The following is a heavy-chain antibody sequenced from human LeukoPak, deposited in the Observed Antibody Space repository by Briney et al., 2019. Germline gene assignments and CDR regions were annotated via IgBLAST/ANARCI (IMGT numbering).Heavy chain of an antibody. Sequence: GGSLRLSCAASGFIFTDYAMHWVRQPPDKGLEWVALVSYDGRNENYADSVKGRFTISRDTSKSTLYLQLNSLRGEDTAVYYCARVGDIVVVPADAFDIWGQGTMVTVSS. D-gene: IGHD2-2*01. V-gene: IGHV3-30*04. CDR2: VSYDGRNE. CDR1: GFIFTDYA. CDR3: ARVGDIVVVPADAFDI. J-gene: IGHJ3*02.